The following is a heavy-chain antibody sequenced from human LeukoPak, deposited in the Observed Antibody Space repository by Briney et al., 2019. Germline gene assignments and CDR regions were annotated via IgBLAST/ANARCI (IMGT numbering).Heavy chain of an antibody. J-gene: IGHJ4*02. CDR2: IIPILGIA. D-gene: IGHD5-12*01. Sequence: SSVKVSCKASGGTFSSYAISWVRQAPGQGLEWMGRIIPILGIANYAQKFQGRVTITADKSTSTAYMELSSLRSEDTAVYFCARAYTGFEAFDYWGQGTLVTVSS. CDR3: ARAYTGFEAFDY. CDR1: GGTFSSYA. V-gene: IGHV1-69*04.